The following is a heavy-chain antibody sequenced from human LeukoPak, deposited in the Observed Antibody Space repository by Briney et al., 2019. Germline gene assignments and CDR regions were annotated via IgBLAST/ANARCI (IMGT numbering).Heavy chain of an antibody. CDR1: GFTFSSYG. V-gene: IGHV3-30*02. CDR3: AKVRLRYFGGDFDY. CDR2: IRYDGSNK. J-gene: IGHJ4*02. D-gene: IGHD3-9*01. Sequence: GGSLRLSCAASGFTFSSYGMHWVRQAPGKGLEWVAFIRYDGSNKYYADFVKGRFTISRDNSKNTLYLQMNSLRAEDTAVYYCAKVRLRYFGGDFDYWGQGTLVTVSS.